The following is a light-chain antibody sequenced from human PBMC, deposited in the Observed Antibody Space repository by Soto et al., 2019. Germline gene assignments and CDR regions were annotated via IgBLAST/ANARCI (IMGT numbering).Light chain of an antibody. CDR2: DTS. V-gene: IGKV3-11*01. Sequence: IVFTQAPATLSLSAGARATLSWRASQSGGGVLAGYQQKPGQPPSLLIYDTSIRATGIPARFSGSGSGTDLTITICRLEPEDGAVDECQQRGDWPWTFRQGTKVDIK. CDR1: QSGGGV. CDR3: QQRGDWPWT. J-gene: IGKJ1*01.